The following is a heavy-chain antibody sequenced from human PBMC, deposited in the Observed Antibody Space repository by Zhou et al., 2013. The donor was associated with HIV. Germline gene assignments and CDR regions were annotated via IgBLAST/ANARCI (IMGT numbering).Heavy chain of an antibody. CDR1: GGSISSGNYY. CDR3: ARLVAARDYYYYIDV. J-gene: IGHJ6*03. D-gene: IGHD6-13*01. V-gene: IGHV4-61*09. Sequence: QVQLQESGPGLVKPSQTLSLTCAVSGGSISSGNYYWSWIRQPAGKGLEWIGHIYASGSTKYQPLLKSRVTISIDTSKNQFSLKLSSVTAADTAVYYCARLVAARDYYYYIDVVGQRDHGHRLL. CDR2: IYASGST.